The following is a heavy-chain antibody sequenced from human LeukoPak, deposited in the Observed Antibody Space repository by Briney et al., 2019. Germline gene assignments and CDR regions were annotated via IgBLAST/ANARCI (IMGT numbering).Heavy chain of an antibody. Sequence: PGGSLRLSCAASGFTFSDYYMSWIRQAPGKGLEWVANVKPDGSEEYYVDSVKGRFTISRDNAKTSVYLQMNSLRAEDTAIYYCARTTTVTTPFDYWGQGTLVTVSS. CDR3: ARTTTVTTPFDY. D-gene: IGHD4-17*01. CDR2: VKPDGSEE. V-gene: IGHV3-7*01. CDR1: GFTFSDYY. J-gene: IGHJ4*02.